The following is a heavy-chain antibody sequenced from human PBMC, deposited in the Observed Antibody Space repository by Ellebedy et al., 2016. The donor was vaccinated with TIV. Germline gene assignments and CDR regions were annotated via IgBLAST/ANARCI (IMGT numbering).Heavy chain of an antibody. Sequence: GGSLRLXCAASGFTVSSNYMSWVRQAPGKGLEWVSVIYSGGSTYYADSVKGRFTISRDNSKNTLYLQMNSLRAEDTAVYYCARDRVVTAMRYYYYGMDVWGQGTTVTVSS. CDR3: ARDRVVTAMRYYYYGMDV. J-gene: IGHJ6*02. CDR2: IYSGGST. CDR1: GFTVSSNY. D-gene: IGHD2-21*02. V-gene: IGHV3-53*01.